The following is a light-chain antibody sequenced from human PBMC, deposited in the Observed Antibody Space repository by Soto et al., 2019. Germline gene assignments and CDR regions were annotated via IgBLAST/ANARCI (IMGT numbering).Light chain of an antibody. CDR1: HYISTY. J-gene: IGKJ3*01. CDR3: QQANSLFS. Sequence: DIQMTQSPSSLSASVGGRVAISCRASHYISTYLNWYQQKPGKAPKLLIFGPSRLHSGVPSRFSGSGSGTDFTLTISSLQPEDFATYYCQQANSLFSFGPGTKVDIK. CDR2: GPS. V-gene: IGKV1-39*01.